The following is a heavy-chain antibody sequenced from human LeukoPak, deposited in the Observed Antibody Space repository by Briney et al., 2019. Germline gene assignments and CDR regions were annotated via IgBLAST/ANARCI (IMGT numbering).Heavy chain of an antibody. CDR3: AWGDYYDSSGYNDAFDI. D-gene: IGHD3-22*01. CDR2: IIPIFGTA. V-gene: IGHV1-69*05. CDR1: GYTFTSYY. Sequence: VASVKVSCKASGYTFTSYYMHWVRQAPGQGLEWMGGIIPIFGTANYAQKFQGRVTITTDESTGTAYMELSSLRSEDTAVYYCAWGDYYDSSGYNDAFDIWGQGTMVTVSS. J-gene: IGHJ3*02.